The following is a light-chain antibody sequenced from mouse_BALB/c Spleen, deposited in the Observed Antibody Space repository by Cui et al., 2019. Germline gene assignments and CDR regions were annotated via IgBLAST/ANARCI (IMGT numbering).Light chain of an antibody. Sequence: IVMTQSPSSLTVTAEEKVTMSCKSSQSLLNSGNQKNYLTWYQQKPGQPPKLLIYWASTRESGVPDRFTGSGSGTDFTLTISSVQAEDLAVYYCQNDYSYPLTFGAGTKLELK. CDR1: QSLLNSGNQKNY. CDR2: WAS. CDR3: QNDYSYPLT. V-gene: IGKV8-19*01. J-gene: IGKJ5*01.